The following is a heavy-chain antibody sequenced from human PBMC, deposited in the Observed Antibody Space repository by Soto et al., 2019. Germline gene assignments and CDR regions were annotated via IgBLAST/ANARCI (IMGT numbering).Heavy chain of an antibody. CDR2: ISSSSSTI. Sequence: GGSLRLSCAASGFTFSSYSMNWVRQAPGKGLEWVSYISSSSSTIYYADSVKGRFTISRDNAKSSLHLQMNSLRAEDTAVYYATRSAYMDVWGKGTTVTVSS. D-gene: IGHD2-2*01. CDR3: TRSAYMDV. V-gene: IGHV3-48*01. J-gene: IGHJ6*03. CDR1: GFTFSSYS.